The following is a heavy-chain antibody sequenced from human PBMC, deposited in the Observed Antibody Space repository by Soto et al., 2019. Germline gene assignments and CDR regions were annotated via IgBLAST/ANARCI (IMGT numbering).Heavy chain of an antibody. Sequence: QVPLVQSGAEVKKPGASVKVSCKASGYTFTSYAMHWVRQAPGQRLEWMGWINAGNGNTKYSQKFQGRVTITRDTSASTAYMELSSLRSEDTAVYYCARDGPSITIFGVVIKDYYYYMDVWGKGTTVTVSS. V-gene: IGHV1-3*01. J-gene: IGHJ6*03. D-gene: IGHD3-3*01. CDR1: GYTFTSYA. CDR2: INAGNGNT. CDR3: ARDGPSITIFGVVIKDYYYYMDV.